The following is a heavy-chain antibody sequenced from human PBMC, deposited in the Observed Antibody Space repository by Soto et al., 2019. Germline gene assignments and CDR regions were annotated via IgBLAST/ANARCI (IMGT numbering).Heavy chain of an antibody. J-gene: IGHJ3*02. D-gene: IGHD2-21*02. CDR1: GYSFTTYW. CDR2: IYPGDSDT. Sequence: GESLKISCKGSGYSFTTYWIGWVRQMPGKGLEWMGIIYPGDSDTRYSPSFQGQVTISADPSISTAYLQWNSLKASDTAKYYCARRRLREAFDIWGQGTMVTV. CDR3: ARRRLREAFDI. V-gene: IGHV5-51*01.